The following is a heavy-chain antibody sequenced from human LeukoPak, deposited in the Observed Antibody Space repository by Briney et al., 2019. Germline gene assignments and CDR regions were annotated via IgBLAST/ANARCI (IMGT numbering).Heavy chain of an antibody. CDR3: ARVTDRPYYDYVWGSYRYDAFDI. J-gene: IGHJ3*02. CDR2: INHSGST. CDR1: GGSISNYY. D-gene: IGHD3-16*02. Sequence: SETLSLTCTVSGGSISNYYWTWIRQPPGKGLEWIGEINHSGSTNYNPSLKSRVTISVDTSKNQSSLKLSSVTAADTAVYYCARVTDRPYYDYVWGSYRYDAFDIWGQGTMVTVSS. V-gene: IGHV4-34*01.